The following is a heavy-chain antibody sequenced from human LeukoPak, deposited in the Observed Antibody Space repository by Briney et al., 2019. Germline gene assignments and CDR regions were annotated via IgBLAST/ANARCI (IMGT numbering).Heavy chain of an antibody. D-gene: IGHD3-10*01. V-gene: IGHV4-39*01. CDR2: VYYTGST. CDR3: ARHSGSGSLSRPFDP. Sequence: PSETLSLTCTVSGASVTSGGFYWAWLRQPPGKGLEWIATVYYTGSTYYTPSLKTRVTISIDTSKNQFSLYLRSVVAPDTAVYYCARHSGSGSLSRPFDPWGQGTLVTVSA. J-gene: IGHJ5*02. CDR1: GASVTSGGFY.